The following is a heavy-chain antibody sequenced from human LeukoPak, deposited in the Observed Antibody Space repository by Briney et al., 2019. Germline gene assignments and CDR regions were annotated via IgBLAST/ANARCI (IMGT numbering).Heavy chain of an antibody. Sequence: GGSLRLSCAPSGFTFTTYAMSWVRQASEKGLEWVSSVSGNGHHTYYADSVKGRFIISSDNSKNMVFLQMNSLRVEDTALYYCVKAVDSGGYNFERGANYWGQGTLVTVSS. J-gene: IGHJ4*02. D-gene: IGHD3-22*01. CDR1: GFTFTTYA. V-gene: IGHV3-23*01. CDR2: VSGNGHHT. CDR3: VKAVDSGGYNFERGANY.